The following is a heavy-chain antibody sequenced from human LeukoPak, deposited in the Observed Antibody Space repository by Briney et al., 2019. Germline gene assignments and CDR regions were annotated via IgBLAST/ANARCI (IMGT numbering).Heavy chain of an antibody. CDR1: GGSISRYY. CDR2: IYYSGST. CDR3: ARPGVGSGRYGAFDI. D-gene: IGHD5-18*01. Sequence: SETLSLTCTVSGGSISRYYWSWIRQPPGKGLEWIGYIYYSGSTNHNPSLESRVTMSVDTSKNQFSLKLRSVTAADTAAYYCARPGVGSGRYGAFDIWGQGTMVTVSS. J-gene: IGHJ3*02. V-gene: IGHV4-59*08.